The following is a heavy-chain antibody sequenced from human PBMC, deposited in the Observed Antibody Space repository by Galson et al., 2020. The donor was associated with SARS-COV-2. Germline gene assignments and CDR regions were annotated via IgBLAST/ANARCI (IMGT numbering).Heavy chain of an antibody. Sequence: SVKVSCKVSGYSLSELSIHWVRQAPGKGLEWLGGFDSNYGATIYPQKFQDIVTMTEDTSTDTAYMEVISLRSEDTAVYYCTGSSFGYLFSSFDFWGQGTLFTVSS. CDR3: TGSSFGYLFSSFDF. D-gene: IGHD3-10*01. J-gene: IGHJ4*02. CDR1: GYSLSELS. V-gene: IGHV1-24*01. CDR2: FDSNYGAT.